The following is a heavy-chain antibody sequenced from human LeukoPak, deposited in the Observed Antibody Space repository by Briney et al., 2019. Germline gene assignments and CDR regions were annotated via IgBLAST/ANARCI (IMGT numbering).Heavy chain of an antibody. D-gene: IGHD3-9*01. CDR2: ISYDGSNK. CDR3: ARVVAPYDILTYFDY. V-gene: IGHV3-30*04. Sequence: GRSLRLSCAASAFTFSSYAMHWVRQAPGKGLEWVAVISYDGSNKYYADSVKGRFTISRDDSKNTLYLQMNSLRAEDTAVYYCARVVAPYDILTYFDYWGQGTLVTVSS. J-gene: IGHJ4*02. CDR1: AFTFSSYA.